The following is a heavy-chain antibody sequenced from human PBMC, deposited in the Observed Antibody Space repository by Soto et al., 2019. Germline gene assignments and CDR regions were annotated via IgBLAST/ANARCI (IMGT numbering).Heavy chain of an antibody. CDR3: ARQARGLCSSTSCHGNNWFDP. Sequence: QVQLVQSGAEVKKPGSSVKVSCKASGGTFSSYAISWVRQAPGQGLEWMGGIIPIFGTANYAQKFQGRVTITADEPTSTAYMELSSLRSEDTAVYYCARQARGLCSSTSCHGNNWFDPWGQGTLVTVSS. D-gene: IGHD2-2*01. CDR2: IIPIFGTA. CDR1: GGTFSSYA. J-gene: IGHJ5*02. V-gene: IGHV1-69*01.